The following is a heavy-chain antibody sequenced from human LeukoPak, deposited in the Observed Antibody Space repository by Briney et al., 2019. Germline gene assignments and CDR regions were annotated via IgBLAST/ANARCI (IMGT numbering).Heavy chain of an antibody. D-gene: IGHD1-26*01. V-gene: IGHV1-58*01. CDR1: GFTFTSSA. CDR2: IVVGSGNT. Sequence: SVKVSCKASGFTFTSSAVQWVRQARGQRLEWIGWIVVGSGNTNYAQKFQERVTITRDMSTSTAYMELSSLRSEDTAVYYCAADRSGSYGGYFDYWGQGTLVTVSS. J-gene: IGHJ4*02. CDR3: AADRSGSYGGYFDY.